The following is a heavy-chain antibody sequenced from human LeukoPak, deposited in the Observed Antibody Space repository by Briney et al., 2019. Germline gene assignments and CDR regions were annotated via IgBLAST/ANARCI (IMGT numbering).Heavy chain of an antibody. CDR3: ARSMDHYDFWSGPGY. D-gene: IGHD3-3*01. CDR1: GGSFSGYY. V-gene: IGHV4-34*01. J-gene: IGHJ4*02. Sequence: SETLSLTCAVYGGSFSGYYWSWIRQPPGKGLEWIGEINHSGSTNYNPSLKSRVTILVDTSKNQFSLKLSSVTAADTAVYYCARSMDHYDFWSGPGYWGQGTLVTVSS. CDR2: INHSGST.